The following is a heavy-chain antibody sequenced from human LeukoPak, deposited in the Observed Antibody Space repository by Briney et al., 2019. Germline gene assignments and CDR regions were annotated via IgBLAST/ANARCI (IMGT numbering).Heavy chain of an antibody. V-gene: IGHV1-2*02. CDR2: INPNTGVS. CDR1: GYTFTDYY. CDR3: ARGSGSSSWYYLDY. J-gene: IGHJ4*02. Sequence: GASVKVSCKASGYTFTDYYLHWVRQAPGQGLEWMGWINPNTGVSNYAKKFQGRVSMTRDTSITTAYMELSRLRSDDSAVYYCARGSGSSSWYYLDYWGQGALVTVSS. D-gene: IGHD6-13*01.